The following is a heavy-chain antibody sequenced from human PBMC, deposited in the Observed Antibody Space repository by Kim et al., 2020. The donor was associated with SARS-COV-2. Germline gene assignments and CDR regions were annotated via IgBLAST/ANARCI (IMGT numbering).Heavy chain of an antibody. CDR3: ARDSRYNWNDVDY. Sequence: YIPSLKSRVTISVDTAKNQFSLKLSSVTAADTAVYYCARDSRYNWNDVDYWGQGTLVTVSS. J-gene: IGHJ4*02. V-gene: IGHV4-31*02. D-gene: IGHD1-20*01.